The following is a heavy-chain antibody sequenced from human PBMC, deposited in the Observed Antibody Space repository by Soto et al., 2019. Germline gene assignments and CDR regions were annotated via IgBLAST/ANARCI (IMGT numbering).Heavy chain of an antibody. J-gene: IGHJ3*02. Sequence: GGSLRLSCAASGFTFSSYWMHWVRQAPGKGLVWVSRINSDGSSTSYADSVKGRFTISRDNAKNTLYPQMNSLRAEDTAVYYCARGVRFLEWLIDIWGQGTMVTVSS. D-gene: IGHD3-3*01. CDR1: GFTFSSYW. V-gene: IGHV3-74*01. CDR2: INSDGSST. CDR3: ARGVRFLEWLIDI.